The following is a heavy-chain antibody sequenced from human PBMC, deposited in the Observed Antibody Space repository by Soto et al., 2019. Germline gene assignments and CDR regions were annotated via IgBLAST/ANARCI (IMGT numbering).Heavy chain of an antibody. CDR2: IYYTGST. D-gene: IGHD6-13*01. CDR1: GGSISSYY. CDR3: ARHTSSTWSNWFDP. J-gene: IGHJ5*02. Sequence: PPETLSLTCTVSGGSISSYYWSWIRQPPGKGLERIGYIYYTGSTKYNPSLESRVTISVDTSRNQFSLKLTSVTAADTAVYYCARHTSSTWSNWFDPWGQGTLVTVSS. V-gene: IGHV4-59*08.